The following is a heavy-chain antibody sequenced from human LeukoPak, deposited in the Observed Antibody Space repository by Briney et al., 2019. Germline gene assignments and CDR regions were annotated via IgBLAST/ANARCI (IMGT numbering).Heavy chain of an antibody. J-gene: IGHJ6*02. D-gene: IGHD3-10*01. CDR2: ISSSSSYI. Sequence: PGGSLRLSCAASGFTFSSYSMNWVRQAPGKGLEWVSSISSSSSYIYYADSVKGRFTISRDNSKNTLYLQMNSLRAEDTAVYYCARDLPPYYYGSGSYYGMDVWGQGTTVTVSS. CDR3: ARDLPPYYYGSGSYYGMDV. V-gene: IGHV3-21*04. CDR1: GFTFSSYS.